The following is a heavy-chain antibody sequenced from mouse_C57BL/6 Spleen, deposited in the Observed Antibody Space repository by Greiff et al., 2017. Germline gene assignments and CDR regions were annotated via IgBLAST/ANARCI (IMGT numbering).Heavy chain of an antibody. CDR2: IYPRSGNT. CDR1: GYTFTSYG. V-gene: IGHV1-81*01. J-gene: IGHJ3*01. Sequence: LEESGAELARPGASVKLSCKASGYTFTSYGISWVKQRTGQGLEWIGEIYPRSGNTYYNEKFKGKATLTADKSSSTAYMELRSLTSEDSAVYFCARGALLLRFAYWGQGTLVTVSA. D-gene: IGHD1-1*01. CDR3: ARGALLLRFAY.